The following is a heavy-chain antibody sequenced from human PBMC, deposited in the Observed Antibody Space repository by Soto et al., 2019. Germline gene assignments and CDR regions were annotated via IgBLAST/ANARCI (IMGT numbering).Heavy chain of an antibody. Sequence: LETLSLTCAVYGGSFSGYYWSWIRQPPGKGLEWIGEINHSGSTNYNPSLKSRVTISVDTSKNQFSLKLSSVTAADTAVYYCARGPSLYSSSWYGAKDYWGQGTLVTVSS. CDR2: INHSGST. V-gene: IGHV4-34*01. CDR1: GGSFSGYY. J-gene: IGHJ4*02. D-gene: IGHD6-13*01. CDR3: ARGPSLYSSSWYGAKDY.